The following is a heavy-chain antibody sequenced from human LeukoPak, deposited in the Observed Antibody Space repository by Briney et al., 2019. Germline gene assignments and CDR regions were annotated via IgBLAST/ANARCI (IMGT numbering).Heavy chain of an antibody. V-gene: IGHV3-7*01. D-gene: IGHD6-13*01. CDR3: ARDKEQQLEWGNWFDP. J-gene: IGHJ5*02. CDR2: IKQDGSEK. CDR1: GFTFSSYW. Sequence: GGSLRLSCAASGFTFSSYWMSWVRQAPGKGLEWVANIKQDGSEKYYVDSVKGRFTISRDNAKNSLYLRMNSLRAEDTAVYYCARDKEQQLEWGNWFDPWGQGTLVTVSS.